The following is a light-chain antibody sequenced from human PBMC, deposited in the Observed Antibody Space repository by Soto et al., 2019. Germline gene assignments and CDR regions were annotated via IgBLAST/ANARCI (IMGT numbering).Light chain of an antibody. CDR2: DAS. CDR3: QHYISYPWT. CDR1: QSISGW. Sequence: DIQMTQSPSTLSAFVGDRVTITCRASQSISGWLAWYQQKPGKAPKLLIYDASNLETGVPSRFSGSGSGTEFTLTISSLQPDDFATYYCQHYISYPWTFGQGTKVDIK. J-gene: IGKJ1*01. V-gene: IGKV1-5*01.